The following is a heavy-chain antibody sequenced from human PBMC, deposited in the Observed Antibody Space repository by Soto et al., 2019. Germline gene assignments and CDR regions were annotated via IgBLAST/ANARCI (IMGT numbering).Heavy chain of an antibody. V-gene: IGHV1-8*01. Sequence: QVQLVQSGAEVKKPGASVKVSCKASGYTFTSYDINWVRQATGHGLEWMGCMNTNSGNTGYAQKCQGRVTMTRNTSISTAYMELSSLRSEDTAVYDCARELSSSWRFDYWGQGTLVTVSS. CDR1: GYTFTSYD. CDR2: MNTNSGNT. J-gene: IGHJ4*02. CDR3: ARELSSSWRFDY. D-gene: IGHD6-13*01.